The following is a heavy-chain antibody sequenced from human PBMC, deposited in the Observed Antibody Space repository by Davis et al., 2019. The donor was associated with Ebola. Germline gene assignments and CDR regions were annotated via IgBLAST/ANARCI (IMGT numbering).Heavy chain of an antibody. CDR2: ISSSGSTI. Sequence: GGSLRLSCAASGFTFSSYGMHWVRQAPGKGLEWVSYISSSGSTIYYADSVKGRFTISRDNSKNTLYLQMNSLRAEDTAVYYCAKDCRPAARYYYYYMDVWGKGTTVTVSS. J-gene: IGHJ6*03. V-gene: IGHV3-48*01. CDR3: AKDCRPAARYYYYYMDV. D-gene: IGHD2-2*01. CDR1: GFTFSSYG.